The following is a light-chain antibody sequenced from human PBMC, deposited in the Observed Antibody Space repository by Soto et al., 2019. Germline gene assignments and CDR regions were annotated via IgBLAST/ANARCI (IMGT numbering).Light chain of an antibody. CDR1: QSIRSW. V-gene: IGKV1-5*01. CDR2: DAS. Sequence: DIQMTQSPSTLSASAGDGVTITCRASQSIRSWLAWYQQKPGKAPKLLIYDASSLESGVPSRFSGSGSGTEFTLAISSLQPDDFATYYCQQYNSYWTFGQGTKVDIK. J-gene: IGKJ1*01. CDR3: QQYNSYWT.